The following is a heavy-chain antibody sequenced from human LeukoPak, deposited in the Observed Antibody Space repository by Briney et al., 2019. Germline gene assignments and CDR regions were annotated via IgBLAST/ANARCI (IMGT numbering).Heavy chain of an antibody. D-gene: IGHD3-3*01. CDR2: IGWNSDFR. Sequence: GGSLRLSCAASGFSFEDYAMLWVRQVPGKGLEWVSSIGWNSDFRAYADSVKGRFTISRDNAKNSLYLEMSSLRADDTAFYYCAKDRAIFGVALVGCGMDVWGQGTTVTVS. V-gene: IGHV3-9*01. CDR1: GFSFEDYA. CDR3: AKDRAIFGVALVGCGMDV. J-gene: IGHJ6*02.